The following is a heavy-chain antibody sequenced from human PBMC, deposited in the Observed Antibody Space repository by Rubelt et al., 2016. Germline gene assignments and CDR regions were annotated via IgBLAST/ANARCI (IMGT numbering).Heavy chain of an antibody. J-gene: IGHJ5*02. V-gene: IGHV4-34*01. Sequence: QVQLQQWGAGLLEPSETLSLTCAVYGGSFSGYYWSWIRQPPGKGLEWIGEINHSGSTNYNPSLKSRVNISVDQSKNQFSRKRNSVTAADTAVYYCARCPYYYSSGRLNWFDPWGQGTLVTVSS. CDR1: GGSFSGYY. CDR3: ARCPYYYSSGRLNWFDP. D-gene: IGHD3-10*01. CDR2: INHSGST.